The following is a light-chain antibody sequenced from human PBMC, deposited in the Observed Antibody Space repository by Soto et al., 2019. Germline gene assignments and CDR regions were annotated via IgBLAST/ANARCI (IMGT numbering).Light chain of an antibody. CDR1: QSFSGT. CDR3: QQYDTYSRT. J-gene: IGKJ1*01. Sequence: IQMTHSPSTLSGSVGDRVTITCXASQSFSGTLAWYQQKPRKAPKLLIYDASSLERGVASRFSGSGSGTEFTLTISSLQPDDFVTYYCQQYDTYSRTFGQGTKVDIK. V-gene: IGKV1-5*01. CDR2: DAS.